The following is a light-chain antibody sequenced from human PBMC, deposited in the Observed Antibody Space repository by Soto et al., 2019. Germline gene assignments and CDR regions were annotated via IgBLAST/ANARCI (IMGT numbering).Light chain of an antibody. V-gene: IGKV3-15*01. CDR2: GAS. CDR3: QRDINLWT. J-gene: IGKJ1*01. CDR1: QSVSSN. Sequence: EIVMTQSPATLYVSPGERVTLSCRASQSVSSNLAWYQQKPGQSPRLLIYGASTRATGIPARFSGSGSGTEFTLTISSLQSEDFAVYYCQRDINLWTFGQGTNVEIK.